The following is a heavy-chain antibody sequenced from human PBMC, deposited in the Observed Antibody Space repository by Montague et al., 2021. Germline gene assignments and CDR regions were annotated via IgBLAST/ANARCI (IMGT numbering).Heavy chain of an antibody. CDR1: GFPFSGYA. D-gene: IGHD6-13*01. V-gene: IGHV3-23*01. Sequence: SLRLSCAASGFPFSGYAMSWVRQVPGKGLEWVSGTSATGGGTFYADSVKGRFIISRDNSKNTLFLQMNSLRADDTAVYYCAKNRAAPGRSSFDYWGQGTLVTVSS. CDR2: TSATGGGT. J-gene: IGHJ4*02. CDR3: AKNRAAPGRSSFDY.